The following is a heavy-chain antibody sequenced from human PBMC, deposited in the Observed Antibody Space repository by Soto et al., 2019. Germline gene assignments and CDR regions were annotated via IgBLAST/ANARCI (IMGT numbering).Heavy chain of an antibody. V-gene: IGHV4-59*01. CDR2: IYYSGST. J-gene: IGHJ5*02. Sequence: TLSLTCTVSGGSISSYYWSWIRQPPGKGLEWIGYIYYSGSTNYNPSLKSRVTISVDTSKNQFSLKLSSVTAADTAVYYCARDRFLYCSGGSCYSRLWFDPWGQGTLVTVSS. CDR1: GGSISSYY. CDR3: ARDRFLYCSGGSCYSRLWFDP. D-gene: IGHD2-15*01.